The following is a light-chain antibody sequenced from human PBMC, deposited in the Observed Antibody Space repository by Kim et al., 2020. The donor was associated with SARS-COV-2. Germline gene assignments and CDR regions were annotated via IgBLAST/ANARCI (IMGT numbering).Light chain of an antibody. CDR3: QAWDSSTFYV. J-gene: IGLJ1*01. CDR2: QDS. V-gene: IGLV3-1*01. CDR1: KLGDKY. Sequence: VSPGQTASITCTGDKLGDKYACWYQQKPGQSPVLVIYQDSKRPSGIPERFSGSNSGNTATLTISGTQAMDEADYYCQAWDSSTFYVFGTGTKVTVL.